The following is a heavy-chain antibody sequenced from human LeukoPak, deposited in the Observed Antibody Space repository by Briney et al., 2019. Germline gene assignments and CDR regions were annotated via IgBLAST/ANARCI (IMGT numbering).Heavy chain of an antibody. V-gene: IGHV3-33*06. Sequence: GGSLRLSCEGSGFIFGTYGMRWVRQAPGKGLEWVAVIWYDGSNRYYADSVKGRFTISRDNSQNTLYLQMSSLRAEDTAVYYCAKDTTTGYMDVWGKGTTVTVSS. CDR2: IWYDGSNR. CDR1: GFIFGTYG. CDR3: AKDTTTGYMDV. D-gene: IGHD1-1*01. J-gene: IGHJ6*03.